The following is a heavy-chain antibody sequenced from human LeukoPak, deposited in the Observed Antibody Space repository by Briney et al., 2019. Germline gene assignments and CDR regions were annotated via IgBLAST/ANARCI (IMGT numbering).Heavy chain of an antibody. D-gene: IGHD3-10*01. V-gene: IGHV5-51*01. CDR3: ARHIGSGSYFPDY. Sequence: GESLKISCKGSGYSFTSYWIGWVRQMPGKGLEWMGITYPGDSATRYSPSFQGQVTISADKFISTAYLQWSSLKASDTAMYYCARHIGSGSYFPDYWGQGSLVTVSS. CDR2: TYPGDSAT. J-gene: IGHJ4*02. CDR1: GYSFTSYW.